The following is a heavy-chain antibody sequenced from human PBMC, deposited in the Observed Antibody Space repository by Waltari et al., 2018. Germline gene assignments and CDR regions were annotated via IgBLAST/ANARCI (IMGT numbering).Heavy chain of an antibody. D-gene: IGHD6-6*01. CDR1: AGSIRSLTDS. J-gene: IGHJ5*02. V-gene: IGHV4-39*02. CDR2: IHHTGSI. Sequence: HLHLQVSGPGLLRPSETLSLTCTAAAGSIRSLTDSWGWIRQPPGKGLEWIGSIHHTGSIYYNPSLKTRVTISADTSRQHLSLKLRSVTAADTALYYCARSVAARRINWFDPWGQGTLVTVSS. CDR3: ARSVAARRINWFDP.